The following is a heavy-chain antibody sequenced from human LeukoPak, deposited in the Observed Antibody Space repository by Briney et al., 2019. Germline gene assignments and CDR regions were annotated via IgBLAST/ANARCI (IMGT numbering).Heavy chain of an antibody. CDR1: GGSISSSSYY. D-gene: IGHD5-18*01. CDR3: ASHPVEGGADTANWFDP. V-gene: IGHV4-39*01. J-gene: IGHJ5*02. CDR2: IYYSGST. Sequence: PSETLSLTCTVSGGSISSSSYYWGWIRQPPGKGLEWIGSIYYSGSTYYNPSLKSRVTISVDTSKNQFSLKLSSVTAADTAVYYWASHPVEGGADTANWFDPGGQGTLVTVSS.